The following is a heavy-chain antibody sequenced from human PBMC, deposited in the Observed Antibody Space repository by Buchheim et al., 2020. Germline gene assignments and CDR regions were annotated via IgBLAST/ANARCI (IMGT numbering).Heavy chain of an antibody. CDR3: ARDPMDGRLVHGGAY. D-gene: IGHD6-6*01. V-gene: IGHV3-21*01. Sequence: EVQLVESGGGLVKPGGSLRLSCAASGFTFSSYSMNWVRQAPGKGLEWVSSISSSSSYIYYAASVKGRFTISRDNAKNSLYLQMNSLRAEDTAVYYCARDPMDGRLVHGGAYWGQGTL. J-gene: IGHJ4*02. CDR1: GFTFSSYS. CDR2: ISSSSSYI.